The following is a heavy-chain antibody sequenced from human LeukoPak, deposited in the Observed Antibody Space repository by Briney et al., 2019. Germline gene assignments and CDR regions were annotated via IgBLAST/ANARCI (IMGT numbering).Heavy chain of an antibody. CDR2: ISSSSSYI. J-gene: IGHJ3*02. D-gene: IGHD3-22*01. V-gene: IGHV3-21*01. CDR3: AKEELTYYYDSSGYLDAFDI. CDR1: GFTFSSYS. Sequence: GGSLRLSCAASGFTFSSYSMNWVRQAPGKGLEWVSSISSSSSYIYYADSVKGRFTISRDNAKNSLYLQMNSLRAEDTAVYYCAKEELTYYYDSSGYLDAFDIWGQGTMVTVSS.